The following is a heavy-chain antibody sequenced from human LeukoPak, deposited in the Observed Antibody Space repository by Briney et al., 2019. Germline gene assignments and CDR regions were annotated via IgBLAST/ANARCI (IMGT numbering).Heavy chain of an antibody. CDR2: INPNSGGT. CDR3: ARVRDDLRSWSRGTSLPWEY. CDR1: GYTFTGYY. V-gene: IGHV1-2*02. D-gene: IGHD6-13*01. Sequence: ASVKVSCKASGYTFTGYYMHWVRQAPGQGLEWMGWINPNSGGTNYAQKFQGRVTMTRDTSISTAYMELSRLRSDDTAVYYCARVRDDLRSWSRGTSLPWEYWGQGTLVTVSS. J-gene: IGHJ4*02.